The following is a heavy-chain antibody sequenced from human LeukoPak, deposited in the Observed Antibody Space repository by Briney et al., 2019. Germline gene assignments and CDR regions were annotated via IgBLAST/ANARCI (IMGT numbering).Heavy chain of an antibody. CDR3: AKDALRAVPYYFDY. Sequence: GGTLRLSCAVSGFTFSSYGMSWVRQAPGKGLEWVSAISGSGYSAYYADSVKGRFTISRDNSKNTLFLQMNSLRAEDTAVYYCAKDALRAVPYYFDYWGQGTLVTVSS. CDR2: ISGSGYSA. V-gene: IGHV3-23*01. J-gene: IGHJ4*02. CDR1: GFTFSSYG. D-gene: IGHD3-10*01.